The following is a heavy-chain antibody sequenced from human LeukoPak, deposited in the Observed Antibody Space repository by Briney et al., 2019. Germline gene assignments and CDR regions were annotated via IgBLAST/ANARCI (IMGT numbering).Heavy chain of an antibody. CDR2: IYTDGST. Sequence: GGSLRLSCAASGFTVSSNYMSWVRQAPGKGLEWVSIIYTDGSTYYADSVKGRSTISRDNSKNTLYLQMNSLRAEDTAVYYCARDVLPGSSWYYFDYWGQGTLVTVSS. D-gene: IGHD6-13*01. CDR1: GFTVSSNY. CDR3: ARDVLPGSSWYYFDY. V-gene: IGHV3-53*01. J-gene: IGHJ4*02.